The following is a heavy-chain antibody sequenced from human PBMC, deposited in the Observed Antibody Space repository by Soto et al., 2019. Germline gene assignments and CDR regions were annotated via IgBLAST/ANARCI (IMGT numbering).Heavy chain of an antibody. CDR1: GFTFDDYA. V-gene: IGHV3-9*01. CDR2: ISWNSGSI. D-gene: IGHD3-3*01. Sequence: GGSLRLSCAASGFTFDDYAMHWVRQAPGKGLEWVSGISWNSGSIGYADSVKGRFTISRDNAKNSLYLQMNSLRAEDTALYYCAKDKVRLGGHDFPFMDVWGQGTTVTVSS. CDR3: AKDKVRLGGHDFPFMDV. J-gene: IGHJ6*02.